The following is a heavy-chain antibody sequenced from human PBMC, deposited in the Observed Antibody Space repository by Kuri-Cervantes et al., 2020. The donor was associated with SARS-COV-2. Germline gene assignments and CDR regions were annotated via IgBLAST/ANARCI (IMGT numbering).Heavy chain of an antibody. CDR2: INHSGST. CDR1: GGSFSGYY. V-gene: IGHV4-34*01. D-gene: IGHD3-22*01. Sequence: ESLKISCAVYGGSFSGYYWSWIRQPPGKGLEWIGEINHSGSTNYNPSLKSRVTISVDTSKNQFSLKLSSVTAADTAVYYCARASEEHMIVVVITTGGWFDPWGQGTLVTVSS. J-gene: IGHJ5*02. CDR3: ARASEEHMIVVVITTGGWFDP.